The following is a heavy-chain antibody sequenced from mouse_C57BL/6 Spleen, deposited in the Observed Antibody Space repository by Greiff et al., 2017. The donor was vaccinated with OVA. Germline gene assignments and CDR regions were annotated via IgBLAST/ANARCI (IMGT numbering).Heavy chain of an antibody. J-gene: IGHJ2*01. Sequence: VQLKQPGAELVRPGSSVKLSCKASGYTFTSYWMDWVKQRPGQGLEWIGNIYPSDSETHYNQKFKDKATLTVDKSSSTAYMQLSSLTSEDSAVYYCARPDYSNYFDYWGQGTTLTVSS. D-gene: IGHD2-5*01. V-gene: IGHV1-61*01. CDR3: ARPDYSNYFDY. CDR2: IYPSDSET. CDR1: GYTFTSYW.